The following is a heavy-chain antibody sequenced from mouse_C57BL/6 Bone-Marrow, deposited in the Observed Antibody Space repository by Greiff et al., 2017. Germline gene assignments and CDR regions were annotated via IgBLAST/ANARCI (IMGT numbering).Heavy chain of an antibody. V-gene: IGHV1-78*01. J-gene: IGHJ2*01. CDR2: IYPRDGST. Sequence: VQLQQSDAELVKPGASVKISCKASGYTFTDHTIHWMKQRPEQGLEWIGYIYPRDGSTKYNEKFKGKATVTADKSSSTAYMQRNSLTSEDSAVYFCARRGELGRDYFDYGGQGTTLTVSS. CDR1: GYTFTDHT. CDR3: ARRGELGRDYFDY. D-gene: IGHD4-1*01.